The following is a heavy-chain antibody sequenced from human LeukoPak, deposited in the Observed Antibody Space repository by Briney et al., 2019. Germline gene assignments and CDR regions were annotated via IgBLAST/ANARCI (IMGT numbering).Heavy chain of an antibody. CDR1: GGTFSSYA. V-gene: IGHV1-69*01. D-gene: IGHD2-2*01. CDR2: IIPIFGTA. Sequence: ASVKVYCKASGGTFSSYAISWVRQAPGQGLEWMGGIIPIFGTANYAQKFQGRVTITADESTSTAYMELSSLRSEDTAVYYCATHLGYCSSTSCSIYYYYYYGMDVWGQGTTVTVSS. J-gene: IGHJ6*02. CDR3: ATHLGYCSSTSCSIYYYYYYGMDV.